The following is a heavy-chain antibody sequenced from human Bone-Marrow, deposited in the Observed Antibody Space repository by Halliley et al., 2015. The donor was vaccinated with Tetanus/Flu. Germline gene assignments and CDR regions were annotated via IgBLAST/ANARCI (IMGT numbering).Heavy chain of an antibody. D-gene: IGHD1-7*01. Sequence: TLSLTCTVSGGSISSTSFYWGWIRQPPGKGLEWIGGIYYSGSTYYSPSLKSRLTISVDTSKNHFSLKLSSVTAADTAAYYCARVLIAGTTSLPSLDAFDIWGQGTRVTISS. CDR1: GGSISSTSFY. CDR2: IYYSGST. V-gene: IGHV4-39*02. J-gene: IGHJ3*02. CDR3: ARVLIAGTTSLPSLDAFDI.